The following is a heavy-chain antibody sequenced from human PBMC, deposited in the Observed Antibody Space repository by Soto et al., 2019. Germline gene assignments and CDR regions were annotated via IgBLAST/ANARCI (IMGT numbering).Heavy chain of an antibody. CDR1: GGSFSGYY. Sequence: SETLSLTCAVYGGSFSGYYWSWIRQPPGKGLEWIGEINHSGSTNYNPSLKSRVTISVDKSKNQFSLKLSSVTAAATAVYYCASTTYYYYGMDVWGQGTTVTVSS. J-gene: IGHJ6*02. V-gene: IGHV4-34*01. CDR3: ASTTYYYYGMDV. CDR2: INHSGST. D-gene: IGHD1-1*01.